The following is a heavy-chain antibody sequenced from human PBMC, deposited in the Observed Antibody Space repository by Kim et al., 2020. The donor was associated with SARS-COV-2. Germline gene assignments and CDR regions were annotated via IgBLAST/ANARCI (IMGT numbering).Heavy chain of an antibody. D-gene: IGHD3-16*02. CDR1: GGSFSGYY. Sequence: SETLSLTCAVYGGSFSGYYWSWIRQPPGKGLEWIGEINHSGSTNYNPSLKSRVTISVDTSKNQFSLKLSSVTAADTAVYYCARFNVWGSYRYSPCFDYWGQGTLVTVSS. CDR3: ARFNVWGSYRYSPCFDY. CDR2: INHSGST. V-gene: IGHV4-34*01. J-gene: IGHJ4*02.